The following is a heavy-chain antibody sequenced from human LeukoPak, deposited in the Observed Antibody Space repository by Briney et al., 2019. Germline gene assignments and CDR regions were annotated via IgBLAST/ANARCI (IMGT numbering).Heavy chain of an antibody. V-gene: IGHV3-30-3*01. CDR3: ARDEGHSTNWGLFDF. Sequence: GGSLRLSCAASGFRFSDYAVHWLRRAPGKGLEWVAIISHNGGVTDHTDSVKGRFSVSRDNSDYFLYLQMDNLRLDDTAVYYCARDEGHSTNWGLFDFWGQGSLVTVS. CDR1: GFRFSDYA. D-gene: IGHD6-13*01. CDR2: ISHNGGVT. J-gene: IGHJ4*02.